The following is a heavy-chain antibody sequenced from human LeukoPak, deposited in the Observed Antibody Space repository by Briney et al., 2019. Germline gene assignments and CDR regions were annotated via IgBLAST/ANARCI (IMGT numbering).Heavy chain of an antibody. J-gene: IGHJ5*02. Sequence: SETLSLTCTVSGDSMSSYFWSWLRQPPGKGLEWIGYFHHSGSTNYRPSLKRRVTMSLDTSKNQLSLKLSSVTAADTAVYYCARSRGGYGDYGSWFDPWGLGTLVTVSS. V-gene: IGHV4-59*01. CDR3: ARSRGGYGDYGSWFDP. D-gene: IGHD4-17*01. CDR1: GDSMSSYF. CDR2: FHHSGST.